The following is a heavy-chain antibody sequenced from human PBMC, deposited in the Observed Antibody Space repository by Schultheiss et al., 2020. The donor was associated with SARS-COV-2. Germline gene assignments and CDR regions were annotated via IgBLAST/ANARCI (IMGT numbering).Heavy chain of an antibody. D-gene: IGHD6-13*01. CDR3: ARVGLVAAGKSY. Sequence: GGSLRLSCAASGFTFSSYGMHWVRQAPGKGLEWVAVIWYDGSNKYYADSVKGRFTISRDNSKNTLYLQMNSLRAEDTAVYYCARVGLVAAGKSYWGQGTLVTVSS. CDR1: GFTFSSYG. V-gene: IGHV3-33*08. J-gene: IGHJ4*02. CDR2: IWYDGSNK.